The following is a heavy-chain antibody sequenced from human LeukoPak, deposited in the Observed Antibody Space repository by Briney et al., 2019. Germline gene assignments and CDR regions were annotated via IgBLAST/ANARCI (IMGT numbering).Heavy chain of an antibody. CDR2: IYYSGST. Sequence: PSETLSLTCTVSGGSISSYYWSWIRQPPGKGLEWIGYIYYSGSTNYNPSLKSRVTISVDTSKNQFSLKLSSVTAADTAVYYCARDIPHTYGMDVWGQGTTVTVSS. D-gene: IGHD2-2*02. V-gene: IGHV4-59*01. CDR3: ARDIPHTYGMDV. CDR1: GGSISSYY. J-gene: IGHJ6*02.